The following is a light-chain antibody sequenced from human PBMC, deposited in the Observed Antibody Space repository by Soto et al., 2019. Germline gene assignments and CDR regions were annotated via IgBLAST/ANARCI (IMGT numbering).Light chain of an antibody. CDR2: EVS. Sequence: QSALTQPASVSRSPGQSFTISCTGTSSDVGGYNYVSWYQQHPGKAPKLMIYEVSNRPSGVSNRFSGSKSGNTASLTISGLQAEDEADYYCSSYTSSSTLGVFGGGTKLTVL. CDR1: SSDVGGYNY. V-gene: IGLV2-14*01. CDR3: SSYTSSSTLGV. J-gene: IGLJ3*02.